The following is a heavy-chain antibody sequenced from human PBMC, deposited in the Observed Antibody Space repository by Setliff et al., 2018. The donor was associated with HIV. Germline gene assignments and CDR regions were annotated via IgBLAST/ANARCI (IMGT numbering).Heavy chain of an antibody. Sequence: SETLSLTCTVSGGSFTSRSYYWGWIRQPPGKGLEWIGSIFYSGITYYNPSLKNRVTISVDTSKNQFSLNLTSVTAADTAVYYCARSKTFYDFWGGYYTHGAFKIWGLGKMVTVSS. D-gene: IGHD3-3*01. CDR1: GGSFTSRSYY. V-gene: IGHV4-39*01. J-gene: IGHJ3*02. CDR2: IFYSGIT. CDR3: ARSKTFYDFWGGYYTHGAFKI.